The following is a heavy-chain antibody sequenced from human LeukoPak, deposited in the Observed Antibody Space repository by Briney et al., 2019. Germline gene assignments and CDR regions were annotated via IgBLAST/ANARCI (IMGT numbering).Heavy chain of an antibody. CDR3: ARGCGGDCYHYYYYGMDV. V-gene: IGHV1-8*01. J-gene: IGHJ6*02. D-gene: IGHD2-21*02. CDR2: MNPNSGNT. Sequence: GASVKVSCKASGYTFTSYDINWVRQATGQGLEWMGWMNPNSGNTGYAQKFQGRVTMTRNTSISTAYMELSSLRSEDTAVYYCARGCGGDCYHYYYYGMDVWGQGTTVTVSS. CDR1: GYTFTSYD.